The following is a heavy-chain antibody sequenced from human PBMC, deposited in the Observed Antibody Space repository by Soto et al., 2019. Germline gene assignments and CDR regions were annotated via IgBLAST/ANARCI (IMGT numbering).Heavy chain of an antibody. Sequence: PGGPLRLSCAASVFTFGSYAMSWVRQSPGKGLEWVSAISGSGGSTYYADSVKGRFTISRDNSKNTLYLQMNSLRAEDTAVYYCAKDHHSSGWYEPFDYWGQGTLVTVSS. V-gene: IGHV3-23*01. CDR2: ISGSGGST. CDR3: AKDHHSSGWYEPFDY. D-gene: IGHD6-19*01. CDR1: VFTFGSYA. J-gene: IGHJ4*02.